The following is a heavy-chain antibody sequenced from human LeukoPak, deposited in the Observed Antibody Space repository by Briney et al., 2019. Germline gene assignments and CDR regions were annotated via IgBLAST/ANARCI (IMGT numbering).Heavy chain of an antibody. J-gene: IGHJ3*02. CDR1: GFTFDDYG. V-gene: IGHV3-23*01. Sequence: PGGSLRLSCAASGFTFDDYGMSWVRQAPGKGLEWVSSIGGRGGSTYYADSVKGRFTISRDNSKNTLYLQMNSLRAEDTAVYYCAKDLHHYDFWSGYYRDAFDIWGQGTMVTVSS. CDR3: AKDLHHYDFWSGYYRDAFDI. D-gene: IGHD3-3*01. CDR2: IGGRGGST.